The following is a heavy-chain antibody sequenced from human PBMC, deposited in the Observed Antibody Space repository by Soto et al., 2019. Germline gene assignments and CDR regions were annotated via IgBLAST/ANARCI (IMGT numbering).Heavy chain of an antibody. J-gene: IGHJ3*02. V-gene: IGHV4-39*01. CDR1: CGSISSSGDF. CDR3: ARQGDAFDI. Sequence: SETLSLTCTVSCGSISSSGDFWGWIRQPQGKGLEWIGSIYFTGSTYYNPSLKSRLTIFVDTSKNLFSLNVTSVTAADTAVYYCARQGDAFDIWGQGTMVTVSS. CDR2: IYFTGST.